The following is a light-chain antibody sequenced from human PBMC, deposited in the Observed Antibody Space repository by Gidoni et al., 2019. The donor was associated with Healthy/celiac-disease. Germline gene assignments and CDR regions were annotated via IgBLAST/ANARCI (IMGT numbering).Light chain of an antibody. CDR2: DVS. Sequence: QSALTPPASVSRSPGQSITPSCTGTSSDVGGYNYVSWYQQHPGKAPKLMIYDVSKRPSGVPNRFSGSKSGNTASLTIAGLQAEDEADYYCSSYTSSSTRVFGGGTKLTVL. CDR1: SSDVGGYNY. CDR3: SSYTSSSTRV. J-gene: IGLJ3*02. V-gene: IGLV2-14*01.